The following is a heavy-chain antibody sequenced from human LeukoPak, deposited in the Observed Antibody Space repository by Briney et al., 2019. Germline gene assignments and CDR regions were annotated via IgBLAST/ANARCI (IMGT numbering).Heavy chain of an antibody. V-gene: IGHV1-2*06. CDR3: ARDPYYYDSSGYYGAWNDY. J-gene: IGHJ4*02. CDR1: GYTFTGYH. CDR2: INPNSGGT. Sequence: ASVKVSCKASGYTFTGYHMHWVRQAPGQGLEWMGRINPNSGGTNYAQKFQSRVTMTRDTSISTAYMELSRLRSDDTAVYYCARDPYYYDSSGYYGAWNDYWGQGTLVTVSS. D-gene: IGHD3-22*01.